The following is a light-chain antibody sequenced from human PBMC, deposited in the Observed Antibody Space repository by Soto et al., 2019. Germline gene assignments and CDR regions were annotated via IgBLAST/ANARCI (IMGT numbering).Light chain of an antibody. CDR1: QSVSSSY. CDR2: GAS. J-gene: IGKJ2*01. CDR3: PQYCSSHCT. V-gene: IGKV3-20*01. Sequence: EIVLQRSPGTLSLSPGERTTLSCRASQSVSSSYLAWYKQKPGQAPRLLIYGASSRATGIPDRFSGGGSGTYFTLTISRLEPEDFAVYDGPQYCSSHCTFGQGTNLVIK.